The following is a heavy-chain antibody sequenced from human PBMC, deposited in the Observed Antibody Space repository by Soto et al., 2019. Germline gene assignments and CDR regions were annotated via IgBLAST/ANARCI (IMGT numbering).Heavy chain of an antibody. Sequence: ASVKVSCKASGYTFTSYGISWVRQAPGQGLEWMGWISAYNGNTNYAQKLQGRVTMTTDTSTSTAYMELRSLRSDDAAVYYCARGQGVSSWRNWFDPWGQGTLVTVSS. V-gene: IGHV1-18*01. CDR2: ISAYNGNT. D-gene: IGHD6-6*01. CDR1: GYTFTSYG. J-gene: IGHJ5*02. CDR3: ARGQGVSSWRNWFDP.